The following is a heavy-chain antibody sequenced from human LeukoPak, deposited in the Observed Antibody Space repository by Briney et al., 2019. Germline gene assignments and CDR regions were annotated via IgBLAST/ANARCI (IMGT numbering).Heavy chain of an antibody. J-gene: IGHJ4*02. CDR3: ARLARGITAFAFHY. CDR1: GYSISSGYL. CDR2: IDGSGSS. D-gene: IGHD6-6*01. V-gene: IGHV4-38-2*02. Sequence: PSETLSLTCTVSGYSISSGYLWGWIRQPPGKGLEWIGSIDGSGSSYYNPSLKSRVTISVDTSKNQFSLKLSSVTAADTAVYYCARLARGITAFAFHYWAQGTLVTVSS.